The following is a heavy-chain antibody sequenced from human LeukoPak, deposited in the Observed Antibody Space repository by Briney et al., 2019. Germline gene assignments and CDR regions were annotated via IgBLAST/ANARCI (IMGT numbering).Heavy chain of an antibody. CDR2: INSDGSST. Sequence: PGGSLRLSCAASGFTFSSYWMHWVRQAPGKGLVWVSRINSDGSSTSYADSVKGRFTISRDNAKNTLYLQMNSLRAEDTAVYYCARVRYDFWRGYDNWFDPWGQGTLVTVSS. CDR1: GFTFSSYW. J-gene: IGHJ5*02. D-gene: IGHD3-3*01. CDR3: ARVRYDFWRGYDNWFDP. V-gene: IGHV3-74*01.